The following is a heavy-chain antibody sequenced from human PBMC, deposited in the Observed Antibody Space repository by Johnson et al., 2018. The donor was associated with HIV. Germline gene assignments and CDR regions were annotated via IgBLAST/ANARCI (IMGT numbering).Heavy chain of an antibody. Sequence: QVQLVESGGGVVQPGRSLRLSCAASGFTFSSYGMLWVRQAPGKGLEWVAVISYDGNNKYYADSVNGRFTISRDNSKNTLYLQMNSLRAEDTALYYCAKGGIATRFFDIWGQGTMVTVSS. V-gene: IGHV3-30*18. CDR2: ISYDGNNK. J-gene: IGHJ3*02. D-gene: IGHD6-6*01. CDR1: GFTFSSYG. CDR3: AKGGIATRFFDI.